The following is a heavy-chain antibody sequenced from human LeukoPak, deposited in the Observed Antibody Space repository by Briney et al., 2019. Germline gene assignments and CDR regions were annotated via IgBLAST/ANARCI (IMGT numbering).Heavy chain of an antibody. D-gene: IGHD1-7*01. CDR1: GFTFNTYT. V-gene: IGHV3-21*01. J-gene: IGHJ4*02. Sequence: GGSLRLSCAASGFTFNTYTMNWVRQAPGKGLEWVSSITASSTAIYSADSVKGRFTISRDNAKNFLYLQMNSLRAEDTAVYYCARVNSNWNYIDYWGQGTLVTVSS. CDR2: ITASSTAI. CDR3: ARVNSNWNYIDY.